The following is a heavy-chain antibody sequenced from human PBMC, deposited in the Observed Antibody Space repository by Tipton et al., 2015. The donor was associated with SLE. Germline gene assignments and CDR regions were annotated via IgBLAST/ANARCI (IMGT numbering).Heavy chain of an antibody. D-gene: IGHD2-15*01. CDR3: ARRLGYCSGGSCYGFDY. CDR1: GGSISNYY. CDR2: IYYSGST. Sequence: TLSLTCTVSGGSISNYYWSWIRQSPGKGLEWIGYIYYSGSTYYNPSLKSRVTISVDTSKNQFSLKLSSVTAADTAVYYCARRLGYCSGGSCYGFDYWGQGTLVTVSS. V-gene: IGHV4-59*12. J-gene: IGHJ4*02.